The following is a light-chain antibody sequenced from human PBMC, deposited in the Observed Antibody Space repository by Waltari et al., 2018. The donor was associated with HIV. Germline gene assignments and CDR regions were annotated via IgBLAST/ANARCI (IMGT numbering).Light chain of an antibody. CDR2: GNN. V-gene: IGLV1-40*01. J-gene: IGLJ3*02. CDR3: QSYDISLSAV. Sequence: QSVLTQPPSVSGAPGQGVTISCTGSRSNIAAGYDVHWYQHLPGTAPNLLIYGNNNRPSGVPDRFSGSKSGTSASLAITGLQAEDEADYYCQSYDISLSAVFGGGTKLTVL. CDR1: RSNIAAGYD.